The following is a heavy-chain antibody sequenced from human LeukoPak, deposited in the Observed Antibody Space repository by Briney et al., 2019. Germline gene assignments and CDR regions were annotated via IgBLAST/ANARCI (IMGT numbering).Heavy chain of an antibody. CDR3: ARDRGLNVVVAANDNWFDP. Sequence: SVKVSCKASGGTFSSYAISWVRQAPGQGLEWMGGIIPIFGTANYAQKFQGRVTITADKSTSTAYMELSSLRSEDTAVYYCARDRGLNVVVAANDNWFDPWGQGTLVTASS. J-gene: IGHJ5*02. CDR1: GGTFSSYA. CDR2: IIPIFGTA. D-gene: IGHD2-15*01. V-gene: IGHV1-69*06.